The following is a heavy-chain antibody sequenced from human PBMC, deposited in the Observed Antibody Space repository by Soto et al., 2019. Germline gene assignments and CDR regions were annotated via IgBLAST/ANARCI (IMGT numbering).Heavy chain of an antibody. Sequence: QVQLVESGGGVVQPGRSLRLSCAASGFTFSVYNMHWVRQAPGKGLEWVAMISYDGSNKNYPDSIKGRFTISRDNSKNTLYLQVNSLRTEDTAIYYCARDTDFVYSSSTDAFDVWGQGTLVTVSS. CDR3: ARDTDFVYSSSTDAFDV. D-gene: IGHD6-6*01. CDR1: GFTFSVYN. V-gene: IGHV3-30-3*01. J-gene: IGHJ3*01. CDR2: ISYDGSNK.